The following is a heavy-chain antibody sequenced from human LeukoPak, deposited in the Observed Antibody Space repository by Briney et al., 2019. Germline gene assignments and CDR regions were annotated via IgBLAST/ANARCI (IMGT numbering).Heavy chain of an antibody. CDR3: ARVRDFWSNSWFDP. D-gene: IGHD3-3*01. CDR1: GFTFSDYY. V-gene: IGHV3-11*01. Sequence: PGGSLRLSCAASGFTFSDYYMSWIRQAPGKGLEWVSYISSSGSTIYYADSVKGRFTISRDNAKNSLYLQMNSLRAEDTAVYYCARVRDFWSNSWFDPWGQGTLVTVSS. J-gene: IGHJ5*02. CDR2: ISSSGSTI.